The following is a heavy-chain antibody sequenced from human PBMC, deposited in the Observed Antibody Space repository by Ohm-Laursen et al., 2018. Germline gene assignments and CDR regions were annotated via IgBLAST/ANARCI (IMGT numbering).Heavy chain of an antibody. Sequence: SLRLSCSASGFTFDDYAMHWVRQAPGKGLEWVSGISWNSGSIGYADSVKGRFTISRDNSRTTVYLQMNSLRTEDTAVYYCAKGNSGNGDFDYWGQGTVVTVSS. CDR1: GFTFDDYA. J-gene: IGHJ4*02. CDR3: AKGNSGNGDFDY. V-gene: IGHV3-9*01. D-gene: IGHD4-23*01. CDR2: ISWNSGSI.